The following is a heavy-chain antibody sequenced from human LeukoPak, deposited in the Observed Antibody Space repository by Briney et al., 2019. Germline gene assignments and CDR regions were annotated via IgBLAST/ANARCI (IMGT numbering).Heavy chain of an antibody. CDR2: IRYDGSNK. D-gene: IGHD4-23*01. CDR3: AKDLHGGYSSDY. Sequence: GGSLRLSCAASGFTFSSYGMHWVRQAPGKGLEWVAFIRYDGSNKYYADSVKGRFTISKDNSKATLYLQMNSLRPEDTAVYYCAKDLHGGYSSDYWGQGTLVTVFS. J-gene: IGHJ4*02. CDR1: GFTFSSYG. V-gene: IGHV3-30*02.